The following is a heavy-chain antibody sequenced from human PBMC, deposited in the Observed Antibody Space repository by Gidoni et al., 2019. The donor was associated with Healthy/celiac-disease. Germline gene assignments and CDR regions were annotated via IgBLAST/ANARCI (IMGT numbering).Heavy chain of an antibody. V-gene: IGHV1-46*01. Sequence: QVQLVQSGAEVKKPGASVKVSCQASGYPFTSYYMHWVRPAPGQGLEWMGRINPSGGSTSYAQKFQGRVTMTRDTSTSTVYMERSSLRSEDTAVYYCARDHLGVTTACDYWGQGTLVTVSS. CDR2: INPSGGST. D-gene: IGHD1-1*01. CDR1: GYPFTSYY. J-gene: IGHJ4*02. CDR3: ARDHLGVTTACDY.